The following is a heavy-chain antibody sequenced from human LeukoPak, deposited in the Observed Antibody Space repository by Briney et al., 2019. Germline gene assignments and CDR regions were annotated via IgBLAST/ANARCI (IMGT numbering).Heavy chain of an antibody. D-gene: IGHD3-10*01. CDR3: VALAFGESRGRFDI. V-gene: IGHV4-31*03. CDR1: GGSISSGGYY. CDR2: IYYSGST. J-gene: IGHJ3*02. Sequence: PSETLSLTCTVSGGSISSGGYYWSWIRQHPGKGLEWIGYIYYSGSTYHNPSLKSRVTISVDTSKNQFSLKLSSVTAADTAVYYCVALAFGESRGRFDIWGQGTMVTVSS.